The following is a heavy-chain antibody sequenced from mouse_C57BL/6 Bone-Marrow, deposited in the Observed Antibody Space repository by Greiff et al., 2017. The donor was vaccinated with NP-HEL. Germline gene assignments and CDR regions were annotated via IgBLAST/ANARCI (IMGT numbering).Heavy chain of an antibody. CDR3: ARESGDYAYARDY. Sequence: EVKLMESGGGLVQPGGSLKLSCAASGFTFSDYGMAWVRQAPRKGPEWVAFISNLAYSIYYADTVTGRFTISRENAKNTLYLDMSSLRSEDTAMYYCARESGDYAYARDYWGKGTSVTVSS. J-gene: IGHJ4*01. V-gene: IGHV5-15*01. D-gene: IGHD2-13*01. CDR1: GFTFSDYG. CDR2: ISNLAYSI.